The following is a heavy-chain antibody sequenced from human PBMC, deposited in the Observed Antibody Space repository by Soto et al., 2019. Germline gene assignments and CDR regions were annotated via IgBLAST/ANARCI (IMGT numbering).Heavy chain of an antibody. CDR3: AKDSTVTTSLYFYYYGFDV. D-gene: IGHD4-17*01. J-gene: IGHJ6*02. Sequence: ESGGGLVQPGGSLRLACTASGFTFNHYAMSWVRQAPGKGLEWVSAVSGRGGSTKYADSVKGRFIISRDNSNSTLYLQMDSLRGEDTAVYYGAKDSTVTTSLYFYYYGFDVWGQGTTVTVSS. CDR1: GFTFNHYA. CDR2: VSGRGGST. V-gene: IGHV3-23*01.